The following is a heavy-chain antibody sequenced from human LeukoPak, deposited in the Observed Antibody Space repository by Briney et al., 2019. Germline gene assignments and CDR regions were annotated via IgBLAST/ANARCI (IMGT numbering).Heavy chain of an antibody. V-gene: IGHV5-51*01. D-gene: IGHD2-15*01. Sequence: GESLKISCKASGCSFNSYWMGWVRQMPGKGLEWMGIIYPGDSETRYSPSVQGRVTTSVDRSSTTTFLQWSSLEASDSGVYFCTRSYCSTGSCSRDYWGQGTLVTVSS. CDR1: GCSFNSYW. J-gene: IGHJ4*02. CDR2: IYPGDSET. CDR3: TRSYCSTGSCSRDY.